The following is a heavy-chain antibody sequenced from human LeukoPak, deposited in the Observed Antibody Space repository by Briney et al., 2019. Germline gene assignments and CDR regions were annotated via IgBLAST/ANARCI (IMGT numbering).Heavy chain of an antibody. CDR1: GDTVSSNSAA. J-gene: IGHJ5*02. V-gene: IGHV6-1*01. CDR2: TYCRSQWYN. CDR3: ARGGGTGYSSGWSIFWFDP. D-gene: IGHD6-19*01. Sequence: SQTLSLTCDISGDTVSSNSAASNWIRQSPSRGLEWLGRTYCRSQWYNDYAVSVKSRLTIYPGTSKNQFSLKLSSVTAADTAVYYCARGGGTGYSSGWSIFWFDPWGQGTLVTVSS.